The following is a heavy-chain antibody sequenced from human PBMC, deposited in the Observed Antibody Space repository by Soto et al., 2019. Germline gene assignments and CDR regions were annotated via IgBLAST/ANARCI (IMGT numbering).Heavy chain of an antibody. Sequence: QVQLVQSGAEVKKPGASVKVSCKASGYTFTSYDINWVRQATGQGLEWLEWMNPNSGNTGYAQKFQARVTMTRNTSIITAYIELSSLRSEDRAVYYCAREEVRGMDVWGQGTTVTVSS. CDR1: GYTFTSYD. V-gene: IGHV1-8*01. CDR3: AREEVRGMDV. J-gene: IGHJ6*02. CDR2: MNPNSGNT.